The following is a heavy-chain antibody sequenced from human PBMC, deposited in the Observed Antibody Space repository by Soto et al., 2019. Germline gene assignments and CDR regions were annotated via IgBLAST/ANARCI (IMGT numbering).Heavy chain of an antibody. J-gene: IGHJ6*02. Sequence: PGVSLRLSFAASGFTFSNYWMHWVRQAPGKGLVWVSRINDDGSDTSYADSVKGRFTISRDNAKNSLYLQMNSLRAEDTAVYYCARAPLYCISTSCSQGYYYYGMDVWGQGTTVTVSS. CDR1: GFTFSNYW. CDR3: ARAPLYCISTSCSQGYYYYGMDV. CDR2: INDDGSDT. D-gene: IGHD2-2*01. V-gene: IGHV3-74*01.